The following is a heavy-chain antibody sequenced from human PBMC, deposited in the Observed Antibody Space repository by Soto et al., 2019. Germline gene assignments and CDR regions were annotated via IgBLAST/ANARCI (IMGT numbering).Heavy chain of an antibody. CDR2: ISGSGGST. J-gene: IGHJ1*01. CDR1: GFTFSSYA. V-gene: IGHV3-23*01. CDR3: AKDPISPAFSDPEFQH. Sequence: GGSLRLSCAASGFTFSSYAMSWVRQAPGKGLGWVSAISGSGGSTYYADSVKGRFTISRDNSKNTLYLQMNSLRAEDTAVYYCAKDPISPAFSDPEFQHWGQGTLVTVSS. D-gene: IGHD2-21*02.